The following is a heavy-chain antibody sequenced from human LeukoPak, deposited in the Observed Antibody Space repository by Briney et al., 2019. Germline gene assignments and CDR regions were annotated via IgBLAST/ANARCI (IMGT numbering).Heavy chain of an antibody. V-gene: IGHV4-4*02. J-gene: IGHJ4*02. Sequence: PSGTLSLTCAVSGGSISSSNWWSWVRQPPGKGLEWIGEIYHSGSTNYNPSLKSRVTISVDTSKNQFSLKLSSVTAADTAVYYCARRSEYYGLGSYHFDYWGQGTLVTVSS. D-gene: IGHD3-10*01. CDR2: IYHSGST. CDR1: GGSISSSNW. CDR3: ARRSEYYGLGSYHFDY.